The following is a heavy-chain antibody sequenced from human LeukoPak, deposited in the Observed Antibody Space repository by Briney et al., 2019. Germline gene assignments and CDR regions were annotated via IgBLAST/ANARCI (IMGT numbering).Heavy chain of an antibody. J-gene: IGHJ6*03. V-gene: IGHV4-59*01. CDR2: ISYTGNT. Sequence: PSETLSLTCTVSDVSIISYYWSWIRQPPGKGLEGIGHISYTGNTNYTPSLKSRVTISVDRPKNQVSLKLTSVTAADTAVYYCARAGDGYNSYYYMDVWGKGTTVTVSS. CDR3: ARAGDGYNSYYYMDV. CDR1: DVSIISYY. D-gene: IGHD5-24*01.